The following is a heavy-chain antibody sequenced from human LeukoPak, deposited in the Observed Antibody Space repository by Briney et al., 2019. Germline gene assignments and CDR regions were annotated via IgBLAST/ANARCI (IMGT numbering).Heavy chain of an antibody. J-gene: IGHJ4*02. Sequence: ASVKVSCKATGGTFSSYAISWVRQAPGQGLEWMGGIIPIFGTANYAQKFQGRVTITADESTSTAYMELSSLRSEDTAVYYCASGSSGGSSSYDYWGQGTLVTVSS. CDR2: IIPIFGTA. CDR1: GGTFSSYA. D-gene: IGHD6-6*01. V-gene: IGHV1-69*13. CDR3: ASGSSGGSSSYDY.